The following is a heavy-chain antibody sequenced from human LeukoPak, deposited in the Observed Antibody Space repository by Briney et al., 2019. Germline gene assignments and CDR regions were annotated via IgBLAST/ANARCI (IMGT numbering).Heavy chain of an antibody. CDR2: INPNSGNT. V-gene: IGHV1-8*02. CDR3: ARVSSGWYPPLRY. J-gene: IGHJ4*02. CDR1: GYTFTGYY. D-gene: IGHD6-19*01. Sequence: GASVTVSFKASGYTFTGYYMHWVRQAPGQGLEWMGRINPNSGNTGYAQKFQGRVTMTRNTSISTAYMELSSLRSEDTAVYYCARVSSGWYPPLRYWGQGTLVTVSS.